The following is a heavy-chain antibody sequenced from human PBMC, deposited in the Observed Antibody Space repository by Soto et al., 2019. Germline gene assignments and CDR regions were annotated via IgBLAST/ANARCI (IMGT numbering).Heavy chain of an antibody. D-gene: IGHD6-6*01. V-gene: IGHV4-59*01. CDR1: GGSISGYY. CDR3: ARGTVIAARLVDY. CDR2: IHYSGST. J-gene: IGHJ4*02. Sequence: SETLSLTCTVSGGSISGYYWSWIRQPPGKGLEWIGYIHYSGSTNYNPSLKSRVTISVDTSKNQFSLKLTSVTAADTAVYYCARGTVIAARLVDYWGQGTLVTVSS.